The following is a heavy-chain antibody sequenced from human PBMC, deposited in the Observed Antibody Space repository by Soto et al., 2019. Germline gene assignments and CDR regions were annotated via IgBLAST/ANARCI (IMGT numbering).Heavy chain of an antibody. J-gene: IGHJ4*02. CDR1: GGSFSGYY. V-gene: IGHV4-34*01. CDR3: ARGFGIAARRAAYK. Sequence: SETLSLTCAVYGGSFSGYYWSWIRQPPGKGLEWIGEINHSGSTNYNPSLKSRVTISVDTSKNQFSLKLSSVTAADTAVYYCARGFGIAARRAAYKWGQGTLVTVS. D-gene: IGHD6-6*01. CDR2: INHSGST.